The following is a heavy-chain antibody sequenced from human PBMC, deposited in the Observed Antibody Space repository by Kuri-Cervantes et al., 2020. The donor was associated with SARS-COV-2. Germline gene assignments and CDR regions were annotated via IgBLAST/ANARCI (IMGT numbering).Heavy chain of an antibody. CDR3: ARGASYINPSRYYYYGMDV. Sequence: SQTLSLTCAVSGYSISSGYYWGWIRQPPGKGLEWIGSIYHSGSTYYNPSLKSRVTISVDTSKNQFSLKLSSVTAADTAVYYCARGASYINPSRYYYYGMDVWGQGTTVTVSS. J-gene: IGHJ6*02. CDR2: IYHSGST. D-gene: IGHD4-11*01. V-gene: IGHV4-38-2*01. CDR1: GYSISSGYY.